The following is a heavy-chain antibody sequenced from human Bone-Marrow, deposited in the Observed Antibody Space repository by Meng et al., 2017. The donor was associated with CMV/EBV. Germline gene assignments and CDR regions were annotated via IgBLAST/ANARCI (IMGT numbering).Heavy chain of an antibody. CDR3: ARDAGDYEYGMDV. J-gene: IGHJ6*01. CDR2: ISSSSSTI. CDR1: GFTFSSYS. Sequence: GGSLRLSCAASGFTFSSYSMNWVRQAPGKGLEWVSYISSSSSTIYYADSVKGRFTISRDNAKNSLYLQMNSLRAEDTAVYYCARDAGDYEYGMDVWAQGTTVTVSS. V-gene: IGHV3-48*04.